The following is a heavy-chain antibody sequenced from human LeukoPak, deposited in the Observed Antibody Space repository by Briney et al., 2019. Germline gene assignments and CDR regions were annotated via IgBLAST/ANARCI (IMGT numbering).Heavy chain of an antibody. CDR3: AKDRGDYGYVDSFFGY. J-gene: IGHJ4*02. D-gene: IGHD4-17*01. Sequence: GGSLRLSCAASGFSFSNYGMHWVRQAPGKGLEWVAVISYDGRNKYFADSVKGRLTISRDNSKNTVYLEMNSLRDEDTAVYYCAKDRGDYGYVDSFFGYWGQGTLVTVSS. CDR1: GFSFSNYG. V-gene: IGHV3-30*18. CDR2: ISYDGRNK.